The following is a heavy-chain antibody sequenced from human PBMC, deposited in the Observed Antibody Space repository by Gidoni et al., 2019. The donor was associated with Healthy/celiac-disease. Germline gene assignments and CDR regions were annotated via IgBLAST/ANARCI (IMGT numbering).Heavy chain of an antibody. CDR1: GGSISSRRYY. CDR2: IYYRGST. D-gene: IGHD3-10*01. Sequence: QLQLQESGPGLVKPSETLSLTCTVSGGSISSRRYYWGWIRQPPGKGLEGIGSIYYRGSTYYNPSLKSRVTISVDTSKNQFSLKLSSVTAADTAVYYCARGGLRGYGMDVWGQGTTVTVSS. J-gene: IGHJ6*02. CDR3: ARGGLRGYGMDV. V-gene: IGHV4-39*07.